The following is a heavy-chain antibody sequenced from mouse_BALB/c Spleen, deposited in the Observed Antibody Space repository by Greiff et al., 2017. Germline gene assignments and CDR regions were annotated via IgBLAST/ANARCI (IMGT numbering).Heavy chain of an antibody. D-gene: IGHD2-1*01. V-gene: IGHV5-17*02. Sequence: EVQVVESGGGLVQPGGSRKLSCAASGFTFSSFGMHWVRQAPEKGLEWVAYISSGSSTIYYADTVKGRFTISRDNPKNTLFLQMTSLRSEDTAMYYCARYGKGYYYAMDYWGQGTSVTVSS. J-gene: IGHJ4*01. CDR1: GFTFSSFG. CDR3: ARYGKGYYYAMDY. CDR2: ISSGSSTI.